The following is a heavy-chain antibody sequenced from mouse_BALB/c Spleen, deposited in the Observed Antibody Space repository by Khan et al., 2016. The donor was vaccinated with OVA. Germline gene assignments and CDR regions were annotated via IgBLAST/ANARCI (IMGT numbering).Heavy chain of an antibody. CDR1: GYTFTSYW. J-gene: IGHJ3*01. CDR3: ANHGSSSAWFTY. Sequence: QVQLQQSGAELAKPGASVKMSCKASGYTFTSYWMHWVKQRPGQGLEWIGYINPCTGYTEYNQKFKDKATLTADKSSSTAYMQLSSLTSEDSAVYYCANHGSSSAWFTYGGQGTLVTVSA. V-gene: IGHV1-7*01. CDR2: INPCTGYT. D-gene: IGHD1-1*01.